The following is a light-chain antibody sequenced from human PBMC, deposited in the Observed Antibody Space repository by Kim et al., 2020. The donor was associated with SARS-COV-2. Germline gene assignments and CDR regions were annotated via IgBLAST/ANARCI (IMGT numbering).Light chain of an antibody. CDR3: QVWDSSDDHRVV. J-gene: IGLJ2*01. Sequence: PGKTARITCGGTSIGSKSAHWYQQKPGQAPVLVISYDSVRPSGIPERFSGSNSGNTATVTISRVEAGDEANYYCQVWDSSDDHRVVFGGGTQLTVL. CDR2: YDS. V-gene: IGLV3-21*04. CDR1: SIGSKS.